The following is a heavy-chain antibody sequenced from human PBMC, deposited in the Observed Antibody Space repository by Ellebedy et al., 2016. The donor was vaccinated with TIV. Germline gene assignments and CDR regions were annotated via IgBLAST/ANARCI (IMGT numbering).Heavy chain of an antibody. J-gene: IGHJ4*02. CDR2: IWYDGFNK. CDR1: GFSFSSYG. D-gene: IGHD3-16*01. V-gene: IGHV3-33*01. Sequence: PGGSLRLSCAASGFSFSSYGMHWVRQAPGKGLEWVAVIWYDGFNKDYADSVKGRFTISRDNSKNTLNLEMNSLRVEDTAVYFCVRARNYALDSWGQGTLVTVAS. CDR3: VRARNYALDS.